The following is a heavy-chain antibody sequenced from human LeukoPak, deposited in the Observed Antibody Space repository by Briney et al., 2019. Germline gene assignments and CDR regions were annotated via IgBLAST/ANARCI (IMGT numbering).Heavy chain of an antibody. D-gene: IGHD3-16*01. CDR3: AGGYYFGS. Sequence: PSETLSLTCTVSGDSISNHYWTWIRQPPGRGLEWIACVSYNGSTNYNPSLKSRVTMSVDTSKNQFYLKLSSVTAADTAVYFCAGGYYFGSWGQGTLVTVSS. V-gene: IGHV4-59*11. CDR2: VSYNGST. J-gene: IGHJ4*01. CDR1: GDSISNHY.